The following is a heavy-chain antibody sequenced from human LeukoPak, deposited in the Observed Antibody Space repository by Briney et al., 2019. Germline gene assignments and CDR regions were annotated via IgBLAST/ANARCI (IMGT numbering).Heavy chain of an antibody. V-gene: IGHV3-74*01. CDR3: ARAPSEIGGYYPEYFRH. CDR1: GFSFSSYW. Sequence: PGGSLRLSCAASGFSFSSYWMHWVRQARGKGLVWVSRIKSDGKTNYAHSLKGRFTISRDNAKNTVSLQMNSLRAEDTGVYYCARAPSEIGGYYPEYFRHWGQGTLVTVSS. D-gene: IGHD3-22*01. J-gene: IGHJ1*01. CDR2: IKSDGKT.